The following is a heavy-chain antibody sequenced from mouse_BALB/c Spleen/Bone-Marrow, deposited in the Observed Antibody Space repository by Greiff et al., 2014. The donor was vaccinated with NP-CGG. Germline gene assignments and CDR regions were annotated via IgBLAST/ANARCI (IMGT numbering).Heavy chain of an antibody. CDR2: IWADGST. CDR3: ARITTATGAMDY. Sequence: VQVVESGPGLVAPSQSLSITCTVSGFSFTSYGVHWVRQPPGKGLEWLGVIWADGSTNYNSALMSRLSIRKDNSKSQVFLKMNSLQTDDTAMYYCARITTATGAMDYWGQGTSVTVSS. CDR1: GFSFTSYG. J-gene: IGHJ4*01. D-gene: IGHD1-2*01. V-gene: IGHV2-9*02.